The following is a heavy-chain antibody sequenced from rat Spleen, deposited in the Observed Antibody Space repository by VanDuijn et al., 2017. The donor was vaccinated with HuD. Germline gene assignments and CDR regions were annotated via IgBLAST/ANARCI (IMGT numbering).Heavy chain of an antibody. CDR1: GFTFNNFW. J-gene: IGHJ2*01. V-gene: IGHV5-31*01. Sequence: EVQLVESGGGLVQPGRSLKLSCVASGFTFNNFWMSWIRQAPGKGLEWVASITPGGGNTYYPDSVRGRFTISRDNAENTVYLQMNSLRSEDTATYYCAVSGYGYWGQGVMVTVSS. CDR3: AVSGYGY. D-gene: IGHD4-3*01. CDR2: ITPGGGNT.